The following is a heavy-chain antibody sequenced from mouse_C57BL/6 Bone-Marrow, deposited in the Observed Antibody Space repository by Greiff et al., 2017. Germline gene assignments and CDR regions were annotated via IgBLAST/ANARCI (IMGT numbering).Heavy chain of an antibody. D-gene: IGHD3-3*01. CDR2: IYPRSGNT. J-gene: IGHJ4*01. Sequence: QVQLQQSGAELARPGASVKLSCKASGYTFTSYGISWVKQRTGQGLEWIGEIYPRSGNTYYNEKFKGKATLTADKSSSTAYMELRSLTSEDSAVYFCARTGTGRGPYYYAMDYGGQGTSVTVSS. V-gene: IGHV1-81*01. CDR1: GYTFTSYG. CDR3: ARTGTGRGPYYYAMDY.